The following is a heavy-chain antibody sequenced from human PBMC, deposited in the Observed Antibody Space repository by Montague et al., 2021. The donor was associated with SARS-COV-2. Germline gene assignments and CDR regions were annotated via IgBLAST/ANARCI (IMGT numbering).Heavy chain of an antibody. CDR2: IYNSGGA. V-gene: IGHV4-59*01. CDR3: AREEQEGGNSGDDTPYGMDV. CDR1: GGSISSYY. Sequence: SETLSLTCTVSGGSISSYYWSWIRQPQGKGLEWNGNIYNSGGANSNHYLKRRVTISVDMSKNKFSLKLSSVTAADTAVYYCAREEQEGGNSGDDTPYGMDVWGQGTTVTVSS. D-gene: IGHD5-12*01. J-gene: IGHJ6*02.